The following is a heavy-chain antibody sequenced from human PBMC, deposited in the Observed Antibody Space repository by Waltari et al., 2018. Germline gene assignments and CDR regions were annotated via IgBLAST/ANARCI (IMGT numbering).Heavy chain of an antibody. CDR3: AKARLDRRKWLRSY. V-gene: IGHV3-23*01. Sequence: GGGLVQPGGSLRLSCAASGFTFSGYAMSWVRQAPGKGLEWVSAISGSGGSTYYADSVKGRFTISRDNSKNTLYLQMNSLRAEDTAVYYCAKARLDRRKWLRSYWGQGTLVTVSS. CDR1: GFTFSGYA. J-gene: IGHJ4*02. CDR2: ISGSGGST. D-gene: IGHD5-18*01.